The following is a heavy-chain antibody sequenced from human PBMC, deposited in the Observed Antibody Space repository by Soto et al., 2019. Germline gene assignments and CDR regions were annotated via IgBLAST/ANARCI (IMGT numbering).Heavy chain of an antibody. J-gene: IGHJ4*02. CDR2: IGWNSNNI. CDR1: GFSFDDYA. D-gene: IGHD3-16*02. CDR3: AQAPGAHLGASAFY. Sequence: EVQLVESGGGLVQPGRSLRLSCAASGFSFDDYAMHWVRQVPGKGLEWVSGIGWNSNNIGYEASVKGRFTISRDNAKNSLYLQMNSLRAEDTASYYCAQAPGAHLGASAFYWGQGTLVTVSS. V-gene: IGHV3-9*01.